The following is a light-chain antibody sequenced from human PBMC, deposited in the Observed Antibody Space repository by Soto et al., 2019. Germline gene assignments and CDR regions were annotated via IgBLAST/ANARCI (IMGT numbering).Light chain of an antibody. J-gene: IGKJ2*01. Sequence: EIVLTQSPGTLSLSPGEGATLSCRASQSVTSNCLAWYHQKPGQAPRLLIYAASSRLTGIPDRFSGSGSGTDFTLTISRLEPEDFAVYYCQQYGSSPYTFGKGTKLEIK. CDR2: AAS. V-gene: IGKV3-20*01. CDR3: QQYGSSPYT. CDR1: QSVTSNC.